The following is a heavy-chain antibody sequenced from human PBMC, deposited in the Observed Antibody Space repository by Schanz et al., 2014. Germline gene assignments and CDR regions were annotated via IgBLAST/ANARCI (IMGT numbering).Heavy chain of an antibody. D-gene: IGHD3-3*01. CDR3: VRDSFFAFDY. CDR2: VSRSTPDI. J-gene: IGHJ4*02. V-gene: IGHV3-11*06. Sequence: VQLLESGGGLVQPGGSLRLSCAASGFTFSAYYMDWVRQAPGKGLEWVSYVSRSTPDIYYADSVKGRFTMSRDNAKNSVFLQMNSLRAEDTAVYYCVRDSFFAFDYWGQGTLXTVAS. CDR1: GFTFSAYY.